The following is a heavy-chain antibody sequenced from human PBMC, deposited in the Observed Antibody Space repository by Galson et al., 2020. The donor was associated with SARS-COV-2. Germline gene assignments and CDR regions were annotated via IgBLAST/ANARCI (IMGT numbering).Heavy chain of an antibody. V-gene: IGHV3-9*01. CDR1: GFTFDDYA. CDR3: AKGAWDSSGYYSHAFDI. Sequence: SLKISCAASGFTFDDYAMHWVRQAPGKGLEWVSGISWNSGSIGYADSVKGRFTISRDNAKNSLYLQMNSLRAEDTALYYCAKGAWDSSGYYSHAFDIWGQGTMVTVSS. CDR2: ISWNSGSI. D-gene: IGHD3-22*01. J-gene: IGHJ3*02.